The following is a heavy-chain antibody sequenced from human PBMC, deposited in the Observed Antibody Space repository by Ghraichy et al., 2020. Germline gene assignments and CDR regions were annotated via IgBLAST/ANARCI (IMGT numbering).Heavy chain of an antibody. Sequence: GESLNISCAASGFTFSSYAMSWVRQAPGKGLEWVSAISGSGGSTYYADSVKGRFTISRDNSKNTLYLQMNSLRAEDTAVYYCAKSSAVTTPYYFDYWGQGTLVTVSS. J-gene: IGHJ4*02. CDR2: ISGSGGST. CDR3: AKSSAVTTPYYFDY. D-gene: IGHD4-17*01. CDR1: GFTFSSYA. V-gene: IGHV3-23*01.